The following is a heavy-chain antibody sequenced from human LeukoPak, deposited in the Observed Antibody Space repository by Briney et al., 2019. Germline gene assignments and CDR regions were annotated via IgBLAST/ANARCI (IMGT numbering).Heavy chain of an antibody. V-gene: IGHV3-30*04. J-gene: IGHJ4*02. CDR1: GFTFSSYA. CDR2: KSYDGSNK. Sequence: PGGSLRLSCAASGFTFSSYAMHWVRQAPGKGLEWVTIKSYDGSNKYYADSVKGRFTISRDNSKNLLYLQMNSLRADDTAVYYCARSRPVDYWGQGTLVTVSS. CDR3: ARSRPVDY.